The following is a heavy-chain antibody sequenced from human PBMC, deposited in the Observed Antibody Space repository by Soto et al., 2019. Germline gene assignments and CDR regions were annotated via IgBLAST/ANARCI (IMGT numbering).Heavy chain of an antibody. Sequence: QAQLVQSGAEVKKPGSSVKVSCKASGGTFNRETFSWVRQAPVQGLQWMGRIIPVLDLADYAQKFEGRVTITADTSTTTVYLDLSGLVSDDTAVYYCARGGKLGGDLDVWGKGTPVIVSS. J-gene: IGHJ6*04. CDR2: IIPVLDLA. CDR1: GGTFNRET. V-gene: IGHV1-69*02. D-gene: IGHD3-10*01. CDR3: ARGGKLGGDLDV.